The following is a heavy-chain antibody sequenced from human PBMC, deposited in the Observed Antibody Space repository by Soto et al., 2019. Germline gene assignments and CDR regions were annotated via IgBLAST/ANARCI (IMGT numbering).Heavy chain of an antibody. J-gene: IGHJ6*02. CDR2: IWYDGSNK. D-gene: IGHD3-10*01. CDR1: GFTFSSYG. CDR3: ARDRYYGSGTQGAYYYYYYGMDV. V-gene: IGHV3-33*01. Sequence: PGGSLRLSCAASGFTFSSYGMHWVRQAPGKGLEWVAVIWYDGSNKYYADSVKGRFTISRDNSKNTLYLQMNSLRAEDTAVYYCARDRYYGSGTQGAYYYYYYGMDVWGQGTTVTVSS.